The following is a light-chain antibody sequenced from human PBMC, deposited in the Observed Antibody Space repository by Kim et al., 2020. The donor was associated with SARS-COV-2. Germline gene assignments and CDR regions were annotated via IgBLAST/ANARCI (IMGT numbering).Light chain of an antibody. J-gene: IGLJ1*01. CDR2: DVS. V-gene: IGLV2-11*01. CDR1: SSDGGGYNC. Sequence: PEQSVTIACTGTSSDGGGYNCVSGYQQHPGKAPKLMIYDVSKRPSGVPDRFSGSKSGNTASLTNSGLQAEDEADYYCCSYAGSPYVFGTGTKVTVL. CDR3: CSYAGSPYV.